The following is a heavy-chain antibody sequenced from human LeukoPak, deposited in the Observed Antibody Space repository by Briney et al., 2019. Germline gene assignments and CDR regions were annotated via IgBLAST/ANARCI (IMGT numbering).Heavy chain of an antibody. V-gene: IGHV4-38-2*01. CDR3: ARYGYSSSAGDY. CDR2: IYHSGST. Sequence: PSETLSLTCAVSGYSISSGYYWGWIRQPPGEGVEWLGNIYHSGSTYYDPSLKSRVTISVDTPKSQFSLQLNSVTAADTAVYYCARYGYSSSAGDYWGQGTLGTVSS. J-gene: IGHJ4*02. CDR1: GYSISSGYY. D-gene: IGHD6-6*01.